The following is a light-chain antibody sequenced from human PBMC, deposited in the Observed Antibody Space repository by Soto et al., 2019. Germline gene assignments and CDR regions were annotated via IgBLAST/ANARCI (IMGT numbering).Light chain of an antibody. CDR3: ASYLNTSPLEV. CDR2: EGR. CDR1: ISDVGGYES. V-gene: IGLV2-14*01. J-gene: IGLJ1*01. Sequence: QSALTQPASVSGSPGQSITISCTGTISDVGGYESVSWFQQHPGSAPRLLISEGRHRPSGVSSRFSGSKYGNTASLTISGIQAQDEADSYCASYLNTSPLEVFGTGTKVTVL.